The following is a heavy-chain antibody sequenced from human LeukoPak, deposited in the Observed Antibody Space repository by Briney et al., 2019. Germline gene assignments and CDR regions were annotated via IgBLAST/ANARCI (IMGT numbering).Heavy chain of an antibody. CDR1: GYTFTSYG. CDR3: ARVIDYYYDSSGVGPAGI. J-gene: IGHJ3*02. CDR2: ISAYNGNT. D-gene: IGHD3-22*01. V-gene: IGHV1-18*01. Sequence: GASVKVSCKASGYTFTSYGTSWGRQAPGQGLEWMGGISAYNGNTNYAQKLQGRVTRTTDTCRSTAYTELRSLRSDDTAVYYCARVIDYYYDSSGVGPAGIWGQGTMVTVSS.